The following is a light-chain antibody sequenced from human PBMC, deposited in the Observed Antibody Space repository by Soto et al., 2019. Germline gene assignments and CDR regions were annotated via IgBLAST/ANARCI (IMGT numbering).Light chain of an antibody. CDR3: NSYTSSRTHYV. CDR1: SSDVGGYNY. J-gene: IGLJ1*01. Sequence: QSALTQPASVSGSPGQSITISCTGTSSDVGGYNYVSWYQQHPGKAPKLIIFEVRNRPSGVSNRLSGSKSGNTASLTISGLQAEDEADYYCNSYTSSRTHYVFGTGTKLTVL. CDR2: EVR. V-gene: IGLV2-14*01.